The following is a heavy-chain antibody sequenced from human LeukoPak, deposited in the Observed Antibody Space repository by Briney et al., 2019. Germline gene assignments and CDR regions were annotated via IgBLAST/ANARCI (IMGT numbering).Heavy chain of an antibody. V-gene: IGHV1-8*01. CDR3: ARGCGDTSCLDY. D-gene: IGHD2-2*01. CDR2: MNPNSGNT. Sequence: ASVKVSCKASGYTFTSYDINWVRQATGQGLGWMGWMNPNSGNTGYAQKFQGRVTMTRNTSISTAYMELSSLRSEDTAVYYCARGCGDTSCLDYWGQGTLVTVSS. J-gene: IGHJ4*02. CDR1: GYTFTSYD.